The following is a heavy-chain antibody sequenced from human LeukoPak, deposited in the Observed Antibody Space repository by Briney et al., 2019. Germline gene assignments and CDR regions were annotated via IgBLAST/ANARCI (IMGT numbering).Heavy chain of an antibody. CDR1: GFTFSSYS. CDR2: ISSSSSYI. J-gene: IGHJ3*02. D-gene: IGHD3-22*01. Sequence: GGSLRLSCAASGFTFSSYSMNWVRQAPGKGLEWVSSISSSSSYIYYADSVKGRFTISRDNAKNSLYLQMNSLRAEDTAVYYCARQGSGYYDSSGYVGNAFDIWGQGTMVTVSS. V-gene: IGHV3-21*01. CDR3: ARQGSGYYDSSGYVGNAFDI.